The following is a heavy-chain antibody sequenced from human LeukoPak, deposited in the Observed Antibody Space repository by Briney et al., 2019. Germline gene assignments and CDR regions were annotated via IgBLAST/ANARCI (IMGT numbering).Heavy chain of an antibody. CDR1: GFTFSGSA. CDR3: TSSPSLGYCSSTSCYSYYYMDV. CDR2: IRSKANSYAT. J-gene: IGHJ6*03. Sequence: GESLKLSCAASGFTFSGSAMHWVRQASGKGLEWVGRIRSKANSYATAYAASVKGRFTISRDDSKNTAYLQMNSLKTEDTAVCYCTSSPSLGYCSSTSCYSYYYMDVWGKGTTVTVSS. D-gene: IGHD2-2*01. V-gene: IGHV3-73*01.